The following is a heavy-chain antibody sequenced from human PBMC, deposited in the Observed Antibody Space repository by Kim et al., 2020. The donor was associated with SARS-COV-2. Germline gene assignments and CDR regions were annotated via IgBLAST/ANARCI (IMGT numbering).Heavy chain of an antibody. CDR2: MNPNSGNT. J-gene: IGHJ5*02. V-gene: IGHV1-8*01. D-gene: IGHD6-19*01. Sequence: ASVKVSCKASGYTFTSYDINWVRQATGQGLEWMGWMNPNSGNTGYVQKFQGRVTMTRNTSISTAYMELNSLRSEDTAVYYCARRRVAANNWFDPWGQGTLVTVSS. CDR1: GYTFTSYD. CDR3: ARRRVAANNWFDP.